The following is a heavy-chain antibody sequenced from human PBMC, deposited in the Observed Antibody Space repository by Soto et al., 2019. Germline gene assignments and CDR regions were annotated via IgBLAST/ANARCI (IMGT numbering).Heavy chain of an antibody. Sequence: PSETLSLTCTVSGGSISSYYWSWIRQPAGKGLEWIGRIYTSGSTNYNPSLKSRVTMSVDTSKNQFSLKLSSVTAADTAVYYCARDLSPPSTYGDPTYFDYWGQGTLVTVSS. D-gene: IGHD4-17*01. CDR3: ARDLSPPSTYGDPTYFDY. CDR2: IYTSGST. J-gene: IGHJ4*02. CDR1: GGSISSYY. V-gene: IGHV4-4*07.